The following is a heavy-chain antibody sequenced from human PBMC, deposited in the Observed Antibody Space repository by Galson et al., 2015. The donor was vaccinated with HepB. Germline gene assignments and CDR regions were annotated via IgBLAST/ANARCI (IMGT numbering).Heavy chain of an antibody. J-gene: IGHJ3*02. CDR3: AKDAVYYDTHPDAFDI. D-gene: IGHD3-22*01. V-gene: IGHV3-23*01. Sequence: SLRLSCAGSGFTFSSYEMSWVRQVPGKRLDWISYISESGNTIYYADSVKGRFTISRDNSKNTLYLQMNSLRAEDTAVYYCAKDAVYYDTHPDAFDIWGQGTMVTVSS. CDR1: GFTFSSYE. CDR2: ISESGNTI.